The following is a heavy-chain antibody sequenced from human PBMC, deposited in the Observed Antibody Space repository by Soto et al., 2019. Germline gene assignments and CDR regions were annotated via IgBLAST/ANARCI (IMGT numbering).Heavy chain of an antibody. Sequence: QVQLVQSGAEVKKPGSSVKVSCKASGGTFSSYAISWVRQAPGQGLEWMGGIIPIFGTANYALKFQGRVTLTADDSTSTAYVELCGLSSEDTAVYYCANGDWNDDGGLYAFDIWGQGTMVTVSS. V-gene: IGHV1-69*01. J-gene: IGHJ3*02. CDR2: IIPIFGTA. D-gene: IGHD1-1*01. CDR3: ANGDWNDDGGLYAFDI. CDR1: GGTFSSYA.